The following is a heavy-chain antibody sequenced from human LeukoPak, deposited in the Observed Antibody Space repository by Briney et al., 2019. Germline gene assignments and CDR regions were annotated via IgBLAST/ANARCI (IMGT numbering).Heavy chain of an antibody. CDR2: INRNSGGT. Sequence: ASVMVSCKASGYTFTGYYMHWGRQAPGHGLEWMGWINRNSGGTNYAQKFQGRVTMTRDTSTSTAYMQLSRLRTDDTAVNCCARRHYYDCWSGRENSFDYWGRGTLVTVSS. D-gene: IGHD3-3*01. V-gene: IGHV1-2*02. J-gene: IGHJ4*02. CDR1: GYTFTGYY. CDR3: ARRHYYDCWSGRENSFDY.